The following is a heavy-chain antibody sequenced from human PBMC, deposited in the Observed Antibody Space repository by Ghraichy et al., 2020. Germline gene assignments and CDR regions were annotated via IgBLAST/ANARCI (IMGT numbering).Heavy chain of an antibody. CDR1: GGSFSGYY. Sequence: SETLSLTCAVYGGSFSGYYWSWIRQPPGKGLEWIGEINHSGSTNYNPSLKSRVTISVDTSKNQFSLKLSSVTAADTAVYYCARQSSGSYRRIDYWGQGTLVTVSS. J-gene: IGHJ4*02. CDR2: INHSGST. V-gene: IGHV4-34*01. D-gene: IGHD1-26*01. CDR3: ARQSSGSYRRIDY.